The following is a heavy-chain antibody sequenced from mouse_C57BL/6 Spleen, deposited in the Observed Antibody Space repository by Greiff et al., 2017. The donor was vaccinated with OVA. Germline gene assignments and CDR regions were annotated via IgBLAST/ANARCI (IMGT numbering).Heavy chain of an antibody. V-gene: IGHV1-53*01. Sequence: QVQLQQPGTELVKPGASVKLSCKASGYTFTSYWMHWVKQRPGQGLEWIGNINPSNGGTNYNEKFKSKATLTVDKSSSTAYMQLSSLTSEDSAVDYGAREDDSNGYFDVWGTGTTVTVSS. CDR3: AREDDSNGYFDV. CDR1: GYTFTSYW. CDR2: INPSNGGT. J-gene: IGHJ1*03. D-gene: IGHD2-5*01.